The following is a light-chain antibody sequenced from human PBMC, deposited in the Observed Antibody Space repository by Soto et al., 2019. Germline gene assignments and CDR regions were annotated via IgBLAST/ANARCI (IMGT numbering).Light chain of an antibody. V-gene: IGLV2-8*01. CDR3: SSFVAGNNYWV. J-gene: IGLJ3*02. CDR1: SSDVGGYDY. CDR2: EVT. Sequence: QSVLTQPPSASGSPGRSVTISCTGTSSDVGGYDYVSWFQQHPGKAPKLIIYEVTKRPSWVPDRFSASKSGNTASLTVSGLQAEDEADYYCSSFVAGNNYWVFGGGTKLTVL.